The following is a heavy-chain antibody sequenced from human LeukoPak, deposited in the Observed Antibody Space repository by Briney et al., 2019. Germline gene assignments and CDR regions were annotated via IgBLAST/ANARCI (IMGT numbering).Heavy chain of an antibody. CDR3: ARGGQQLDTWYYGMDV. CDR1: GFTFSRYA. J-gene: IGHJ6*02. CDR2: ISYDGSNK. V-gene: IGHV3-30-3*01. D-gene: IGHD6-13*01. Sequence: GGSLRLSCAASGFTFSRYAMHWVRQAPGKGLEWVAVISYDGSNKYYADSVKGRFTISRDNSKNTLYLHMNSLRAEDTAVYYCARGGQQLDTWYYGMDVWGQGTTVTVSS.